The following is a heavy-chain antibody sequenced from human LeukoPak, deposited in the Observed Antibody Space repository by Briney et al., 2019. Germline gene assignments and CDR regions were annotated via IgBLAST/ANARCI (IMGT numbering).Heavy chain of an antibody. CDR1: GFTFSNYW. V-gene: IGHV3-64D*06. D-gene: IGHD3-9*01. CDR2: IGPNGAST. Sequence: WGSLRLSCAASGFTFSNYWMSWVRQAPGKGLEYVSSIGPNGASTLYADSVKGRFTISRDNSKNALYLQLTSLRLEDTALYYCVKDLTGTWSFDYWGQGTLVTVSS. CDR3: VKDLTGTWSFDY. J-gene: IGHJ4*01.